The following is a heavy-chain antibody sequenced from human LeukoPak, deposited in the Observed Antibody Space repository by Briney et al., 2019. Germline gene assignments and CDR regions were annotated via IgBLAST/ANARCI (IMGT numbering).Heavy chain of an antibody. CDR3: ARDATYGIAAAGIYYYYYMDV. J-gene: IGHJ6*03. V-gene: IGHV1-46*03. D-gene: IGHD6-13*01. CDR2: INPSGGSI. CDR1: GYTFTSYY. Sequence: ASVKVSCKASGYTFTSYYMHWVRQAPGQGLEWMGIINPSGGSISYAQKFQGRVTMTRDTSTSTVYMELSSLRSEDTAVYYCARDATYGIAAAGIYYYYYMDVWGKGTTVTVSS.